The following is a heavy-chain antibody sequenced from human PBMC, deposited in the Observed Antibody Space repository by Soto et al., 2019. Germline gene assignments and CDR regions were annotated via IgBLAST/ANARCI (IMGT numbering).Heavy chain of an antibody. CDR2: IIPILGIA. CDR3: ARDGLGTEEGLYFDY. D-gene: IGHD7-27*01. CDR1: GGTFSSYA. V-gene: IGHV1-69*10. Sequence: ASVKVSCKASGGTFSSYAISWVRQAPGQGLEWMGGIIPILGIANYAQKFQGRVTSTADKSTSTAYMELSSLRSEDTAVYYCARDGLGTEEGLYFDYWGQGTLVTVSS. J-gene: IGHJ4*02.